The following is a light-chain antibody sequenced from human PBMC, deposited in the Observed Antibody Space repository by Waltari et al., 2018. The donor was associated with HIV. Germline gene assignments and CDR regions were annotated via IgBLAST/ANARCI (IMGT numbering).Light chain of an antibody. CDR1: QNVDNW. V-gene: IGKV1-5*03. CDR2: KTS. Sequence: DIPMTQSPSDLSVYVGHRVIITCRSSQNVDNWLAWYQQRPGSARKVLIYKTSTLQTGVPSRFSGSGSWTEFSLTISSLQPDDFATYYCQQYKSFSLAFGQGKRLEIK. J-gene: IGKJ5*01. CDR3: QQYKSFSLA.